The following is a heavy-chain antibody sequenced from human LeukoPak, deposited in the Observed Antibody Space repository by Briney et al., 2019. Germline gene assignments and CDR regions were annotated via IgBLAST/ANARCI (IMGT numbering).Heavy chain of an antibody. CDR1: GFTFSSYG. CDR3: AKDGWLQSLDY. J-gene: IGHJ4*02. CDR2: IRFDGSGK. V-gene: IGHV3-30*02. D-gene: IGHD5-18*01. Sequence: GGSLRLSCAASGFTFSSYGMHWVRQAPGKGPEWVAFIRFDGSGKYYAGSMKGRLTISRDNSKNTVYLQMESPRVEDTAFYYCAKDGWLQSLDYWGQGTLVAVSA.